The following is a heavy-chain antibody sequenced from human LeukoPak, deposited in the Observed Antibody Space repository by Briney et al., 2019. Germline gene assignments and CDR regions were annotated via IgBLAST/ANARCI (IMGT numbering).Heavy chain of an antibody. CDR1: GYTFTGYY. V-gene: IGHV1-2*02. Sequence: ASVKVSCKASGYTFTGYYMHWVRQAPGQGLEWMGWINPNSGGTNYAQKFQGRVTMTGDTSISTAYMELSRLRSDDTAVYYCARVTYYYYYMDVWGKGTTVTVSS. CDR2: INPNSGGT. CDR3: ARVTYYYYYMDV. J-gene: IGHJ6*03.